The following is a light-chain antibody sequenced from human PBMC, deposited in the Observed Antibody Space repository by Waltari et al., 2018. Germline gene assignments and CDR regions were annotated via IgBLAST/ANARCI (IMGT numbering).Light chain of an antibody. Sequence: AIQMTQSPSSLSASVGDRVTITCRASQDIRNDLGWFQQKPGKAPKLLISGGYILQSGVPSRFSGSGSGTDFTLTISSLRPEDFATYYCLQNYNYPRTFGQGTKVEIK. CDR2: GGY. CDR1: QDIRND. J-gene: IGKJ1*01. CDR3: LQNYNYPRT. V-gene: IGKV1-6*01.